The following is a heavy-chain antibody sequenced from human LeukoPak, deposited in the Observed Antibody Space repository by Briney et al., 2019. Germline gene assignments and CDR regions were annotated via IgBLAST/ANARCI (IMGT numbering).Heavy chain of an antibody. CDR2: IIPIFGTA. V-gene: IGHV1-69*13. D-gene: IGHD2-2*02. J-gene: IGHJ6*02. CDR1: GGTFSSYA. CDR3: ARFLGYCSSTSCYNDYYYYGMDV. Sequence: SVNVSCKASGGTFSSYAISWVRQAPGQGLEWMGGIIPIFGTANYAQKFQGRVTITADESTSTAYMELSSLRSEDTAVYYCARFLGYCSSTSCYNDYYYYGMDVWGQGTTVTVSS.